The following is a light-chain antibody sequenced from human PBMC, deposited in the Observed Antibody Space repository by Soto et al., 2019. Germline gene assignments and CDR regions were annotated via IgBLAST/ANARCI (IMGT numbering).Light chain of an antibody. V-gene: IGKV3-20*01. CDR3: HQYGSSPLT. CDR2: GAS. Sequence: EIVLTQSPGTLSLSPGERAILTCRASQSVTSSYLAWYQQKPGQAPRLLMYGASSRATGIPDRFSGSGSGTDFTLTISRLEPEDFAMYYCHQYGSSPLTFGPGPKVDIK. J-gene: IGKJ3*01. CDR1: QSVTSSY.